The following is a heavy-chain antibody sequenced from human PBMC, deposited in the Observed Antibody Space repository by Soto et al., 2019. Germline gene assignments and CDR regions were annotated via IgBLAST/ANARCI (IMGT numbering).Heavy chain of an antibody. CDR3: AKTGSGWYFDY. CDR2: ISYDGTNK. D-gene: IGHD6-19*01. J-gene: IGHJ4*02. CDR1: GFIFISYG. V-gene: IGHV3-30*18. Sequence: PGGSLRLSCAASGFIFISYGMHWVRQPPGKGLEWVALISYDGTNKYYADSMKGRFTISRDNSKNMVYLQMNSLRTEDTAVYYCAKTGSGWYFDYWGQGTLVTVSS.